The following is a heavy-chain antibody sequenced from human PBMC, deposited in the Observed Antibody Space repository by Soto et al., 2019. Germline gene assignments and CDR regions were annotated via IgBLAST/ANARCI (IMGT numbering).Heavy chain of an antibody. CDR1: GFTFSNYA. CDR3: AKAYFVWSSEQPYYFDY. D-gene: IGHD3-16*01. CDR2: ISGSGGRS. J-gene: IGHJ4*02. V-gene: IGHV3-23*01. Sequence: EVQLLDSGGGLVQPGGSLRLSCAASGFTFSNYAMTWVRQGPGKALEWVSGISGSGGRSYYADSVKGRFTISSDNSKSTLYLQLNSLRAEDTAVYYCAKAYFVWSSEQPYYFDYWGQGTLVTVSS.